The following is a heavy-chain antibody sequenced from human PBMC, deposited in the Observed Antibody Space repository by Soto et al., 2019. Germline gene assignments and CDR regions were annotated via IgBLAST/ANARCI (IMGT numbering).Heavy chain of an antibody. J-gene: IGHJ4*02. CDR2: IIPIFGTA. V-gene: IGHV1-69*13. CDR3: ARDSLYCSGGSCYRVHYFDY. CDR1: VGTFSSYA. D-gene: IGHD2-15*01. Sequence: GASVKVSCKAAVGTFSSYAISWVRQAPGQGLEWMGGIIPIFGTANYAQKFQGRVTITADESTSTAYMELSSLRSEDTAVYYCARDSLYCSGGSCYRVHYFDYWGQGTLVTVSS.